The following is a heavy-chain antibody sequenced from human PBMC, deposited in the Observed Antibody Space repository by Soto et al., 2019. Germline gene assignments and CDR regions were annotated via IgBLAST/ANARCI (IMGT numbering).Heavy chain of an antibody. CDR1: GGSISSGCYY. CDR2: IYYIGST. Sequence: PSETLSLTCTVSGGSISSGCYYWSWIRQHPGKGLEWIGYIYYIGSTYYNPSLKSRVTISVDTSKNQFSLKLSSVTAAETAVYYFERDLGDSSGYHYERYYGMDVWGQGTTVTVSS. CDR3: ERDLGDSSGYHYERYYGMDV. D-gene: IGHD3-22*01. J-gene: IGHJ6*02. V-gene: IGHV4-31*03.